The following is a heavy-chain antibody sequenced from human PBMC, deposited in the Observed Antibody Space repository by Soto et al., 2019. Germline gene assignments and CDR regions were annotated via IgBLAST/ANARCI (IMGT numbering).Heavy chain of an antibody. V-gene: IGHV1-58*02. Sequence: SVKVSCKASGFTFTSSAMQWVRQARGQRLEWIGWIVVGSGNTNYAQKFQERVTITRDMSTSTAYMELSSLRSEDTAVYYCAAASYDFWSGYYTEAFDYWGQGTLVTVSS. CDR2: IVVGSGNT. J-gene: IGHJ4*02. CDR1: GFTFTSSA. D-gene: IGHD3-3*01. CDR3: AAASYDFWSGYYTEAFDY.